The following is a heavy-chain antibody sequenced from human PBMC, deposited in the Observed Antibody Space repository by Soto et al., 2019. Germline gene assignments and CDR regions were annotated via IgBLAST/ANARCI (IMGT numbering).Heavy chain of an antibody. CDR3: ASPRKDYGAGAFAF. CDR2: IDPSDSYT. D-gene: IGHD3-16*01. Sequence: GESLKISCQGSGYTFTTYWITWVRQMPGRGLEWMGRIDPSDSYTNYSPSFQGHVTISADKSTNTAYLEWRSLKASDSAIYYCASPRKDYGAGAFAFGGQGTLVPFS. J-gene: IGHJ4*02. V-gene: IGHV5-10-1*01. CDR1: GYTFTTYW.